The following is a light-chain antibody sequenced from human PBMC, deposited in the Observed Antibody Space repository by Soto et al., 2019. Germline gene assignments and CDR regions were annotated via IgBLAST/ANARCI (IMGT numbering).Light chain of an antibody. Sequence: EIVLTQSQASLSVSPGERATLSCRASQSISANLAWYQQKPAQAPRLLIHSASTRATGIPARFSGSGSGREFTLTISSLQSEDFAVYYCQQYNDWPPSWTFGQGTKVDIK. V-gene: IGKV3-15*01. J-gene: IGKJ1*01. CDR2: SAS. CDR1: QSISAN. CDR3: QQYNDWPPSWT.